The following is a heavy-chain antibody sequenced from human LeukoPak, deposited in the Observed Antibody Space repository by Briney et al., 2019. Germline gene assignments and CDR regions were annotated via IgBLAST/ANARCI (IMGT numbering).Heavy chain of an antibody. Sequence: PGGSLRLPCAASGFTFSSYDMHWVRQAPGKGLEWVAAISYDGTNTYYTDSAKGRFTISRDNSKNTLYLQMDSLRGEDTAVYSCARGRYTGYESGYFDYWGQGILVTVSS. V-gene: IGHV3-30*03. CDR1: GFTFSSYD. CDR2: ISYDGTNT. J-gene: IGHJ4*02. CDR3: ARGRYTGYESGYFDY. D-gene: IGHD5-12*01.